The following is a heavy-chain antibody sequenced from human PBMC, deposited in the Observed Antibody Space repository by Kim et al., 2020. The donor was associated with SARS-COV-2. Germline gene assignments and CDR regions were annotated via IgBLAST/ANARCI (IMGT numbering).Heavy chain of an antibody. CDR1: GGSISSYY. V-gene: IGHV4-59*01. D-gene: IGHD3-10*01. Sequence: SETLSLTCTVSGGSISSYYWSWIRQPPGKGLEWIGYIYYSGSTNYNPSLESRVTISVDTSKNQFSLKLSSVTAADTAVYFCARAGNWFDPWGQGTLVTVSS. CDR2: IYYSGST. J-gene: IGHJ5*02. CDR3: ARAGNWFDP.